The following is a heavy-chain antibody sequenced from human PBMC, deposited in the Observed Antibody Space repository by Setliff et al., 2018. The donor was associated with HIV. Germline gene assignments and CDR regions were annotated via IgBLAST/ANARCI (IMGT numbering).Heavy chain of an antibody. Sequence: PGGSLRLSCAASGFSFSSYWMHWVRQGPGEGLVWVSRTNGDGSSTLYADSVKGRFTISRDNAKNTLYLQMNSLRAEDTAVYYCARNSYFFDSWGQGALVTVSS. CDR2: TNGDGSST. D-gene: IGHD2-15*01. V-gene: IGHV3-74*01. J-gene: IGHJ4*02. CDR3: ARNSYFFDS. CDR1: GFSFSSYW.